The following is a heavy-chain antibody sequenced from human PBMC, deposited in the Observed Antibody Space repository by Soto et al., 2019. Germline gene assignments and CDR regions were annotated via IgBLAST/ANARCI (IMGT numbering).Heavy chain of an antibody. CDR3: ASRQPMTTRAFDI. CDR1: GGSISSSSYY. D-gene: IGHD4-17*01. V-gene: IGHV4-39*01. J-gene: IGHJ3*02. CDR2: IYYSGST. Sequence: QLQLQESGPGLVKPSETLSLTCTVSGGSISSSSYYWGWIRQPPGKGMEWIGSIYYSGSTYYNPSLKRRVTISVDTSKNQFSLKLSSVTAADTAVYYCASRQPMTTRAFDIWGQGTMVTVSS.